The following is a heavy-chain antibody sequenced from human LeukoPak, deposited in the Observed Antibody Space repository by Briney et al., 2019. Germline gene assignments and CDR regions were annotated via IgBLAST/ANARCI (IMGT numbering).Heavy chain of an antibody. J-gene: IGHJ4*02. CDR2: IIPIFDTA. D-gene: IGHD3-22*01. Sequence: SVKVSCKASGGTFSSYSISWVRQAPGQGLEWMGGIIPIFDTADYAQKFQGRVTITADESTSTAYMELSSLRSEDTAVYYCALELSGDYYDSFAPAHGKATSSPFFDYWGQGTLVTVSS. CDR3: ALELSGDYYDSFAPAHGKATSSPFFDY. CDR1: GGTFSSYS. V-gene: IGHV1-69*13.